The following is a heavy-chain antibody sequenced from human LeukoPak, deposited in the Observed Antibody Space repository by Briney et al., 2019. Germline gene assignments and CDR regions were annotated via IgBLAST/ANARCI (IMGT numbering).Heavy chain of an antibody. J-gene: IGHJ5*02. V-gene: IGHV4-61*02. CDR2: IYTSGST. Sequence: PSGTLSLTCTVSGGSISSGSYYWSWIRQPAGKGLEWIGRIYTSGSTNYNPSLKSRVTISVDTSKNQFSLKLSSVTAADTAVYYCARESLDIVVVPAAIREYNWFDPWGQGTLVTVSS. CDR3: ARESLDIVVVPAAIREYNWFDP. D-gene: IGHD2-2*02. CDR1: GGSISSGSYY.